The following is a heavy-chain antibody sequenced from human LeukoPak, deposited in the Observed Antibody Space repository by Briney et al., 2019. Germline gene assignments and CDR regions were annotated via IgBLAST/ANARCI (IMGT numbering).Heavy chain of an antibody. J-gene: IGHJ5*02. V-gene: IGHV1-69*13. CDR2: IIPIFGTA. Sequence: GASVKVSCKASGGTFSSYAISWVRQAPGQGLEWMGGIIPIFGTANYAQKFQGRVTITADESTSTAYMELSSLRSEDTAVYYCARAEVPAAISWFDPWGQGTLVTVSS. CDR3: ARAEVPAAISWFDP. CDR1: GGTFSSYA. D-gene: IGHD2-2*02.